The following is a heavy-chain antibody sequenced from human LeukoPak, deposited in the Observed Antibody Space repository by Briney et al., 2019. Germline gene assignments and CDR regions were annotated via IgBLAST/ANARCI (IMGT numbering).Heavy chain of an antibody. CDR1: GGTFSSYA. Sequence: ASVKVSCKASGGTFSSYAISWVRQAPGKGLEWMGGFDPEDGETIYAQKFQGRVTMTEDTSTDTAYMELSSLRSEDTAVYYCATSYGGNSVVVYWGQGTLVTVSS. V-gene: IGHV1-24*01. CDR2: FDPEDGET. D-gene: IGHD4-23*01. J-gene: IGHJ4*02. CDR3: ATSYGGNSVVVY.